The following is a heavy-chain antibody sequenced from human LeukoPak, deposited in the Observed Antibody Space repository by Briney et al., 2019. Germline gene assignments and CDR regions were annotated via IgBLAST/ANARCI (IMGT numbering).Heavy chain of an antibody. J-gene: IGHJ3*02. CDR2: INHSGST. CDR1: GGSISSGGYY. V-gene: IGHV4-39*07. CDR3: ARVLPSYDYVWGSYRPGDAFDI. Sequence: SETLSLTCTVSGGSISSGGYYWSWIRQPPGKGLEWIGEINHSGSTNYNPSLKSRVTISVDTSKNQFSLKLSSVTAADTAVYYCARVLPSYDYVWGSYRPGDAFDIWGQGTMVTVSS. D-gene: IGHD3-16*02.